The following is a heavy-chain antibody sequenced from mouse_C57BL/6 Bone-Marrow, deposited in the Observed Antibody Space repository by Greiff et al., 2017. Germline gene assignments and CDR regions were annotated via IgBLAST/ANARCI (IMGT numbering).Heavy chain of an antibody. CDR2: IDPENGDT. J-gene: IGHJ2*01. CDR1: GFNIKDDY. Sequence: VQLKESGAELVRPGASVKLSCTASGFNIKDDYMHWVKQRPEQGLEWIGWIDPENGDTEYASKFQGKATITADTSSNTAYLQLSSLTSEDTAVYYCTTGTVVAHFDDWGQGTTLTVSS. CDR3: TTGTVVAHFDD. V-gene: IGHV14-4*01. D-gene: IGHD1-1*01.